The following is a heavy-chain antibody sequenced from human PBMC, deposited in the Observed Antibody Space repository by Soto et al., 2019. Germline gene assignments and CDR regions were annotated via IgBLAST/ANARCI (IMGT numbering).Heavy chain of an antibody. J-gene: IGHJ6*02. CDR2: IWYDGSNK. Sequence: GGSLRLSCAASGFTFSSYGMHWVRQAPGKGLEWVAVIWYDGSNKYYADSVKGRFTISRDNAQNSLFLQMNSLRGEDTAVYYCARDWGAPGRGSAIGYYYHFGLDVWGQGTTVTVSS. CDR1: GFTFSSYG. V-gene: IGHV3-33*01. D-gene: IGHD5-18*01. CDR3: ARDWGAPGRGSAIGYYYHFGLDV.